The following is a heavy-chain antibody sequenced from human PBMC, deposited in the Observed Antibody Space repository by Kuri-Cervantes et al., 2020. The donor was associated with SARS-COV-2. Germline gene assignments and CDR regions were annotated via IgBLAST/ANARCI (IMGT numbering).Heavy chain of an antibody. CDR2: ISYDGSKK. D-gene: IGHD6-13*01. V-gene: IGHV3-30*04. Sequence: GESLKISCAASKFTFSSFPMHWVRQAPGQGLEWVAVISYDGSKKYYADSVKGRFTISRDNSKNMLYLQMNSLRAEDTAVYYCAKDQGDSSSSYSDALDIWGQGTMVTVSS. J-gene: IGHJ3*02. CDR1: KFTFSSFP. CDR3: AKDQGDSSSSYSDALDI.